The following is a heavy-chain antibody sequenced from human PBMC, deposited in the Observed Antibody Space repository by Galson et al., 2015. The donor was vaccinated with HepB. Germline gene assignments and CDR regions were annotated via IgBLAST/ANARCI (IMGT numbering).Heavy chain of an antibody. D-gene: IGHD4-23*01. CDR3: ARVVRGGASYFDY. J-gene: IGHJ4*02. CDR2: ISAYNGYT. Sequence: SVKVSCKASGYTFIHYGISWVRQAPGQGLEWMGWISAYNGYTNYEQKFQGRVTMTTDTSTNTAYMALRSLRSDDTAVYYCARVVRGGASYFDYWGQGTLVTVSS. V-gene: IGHV1-18*01. CDR1: GYTFIHYG.